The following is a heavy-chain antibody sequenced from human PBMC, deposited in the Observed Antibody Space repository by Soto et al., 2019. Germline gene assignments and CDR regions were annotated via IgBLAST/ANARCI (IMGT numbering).Heavy chain of an antibody. CDR3: ARGGGRSGSLQFDY. V-gene: IGHV3-7*05. CDR1: GFTFSSYW. D-gene: IGHD1-26*01. Sequence: GGSLRLSCAASGFTFSSYWMSWVRQAPGKGLEWVANIKQDGSEKYYVDSVKGRFTISRDNAKNSLYLQMNSLRAEDMAVYYCARGGGRSGSLQFDYWGQGTLVTVSS. CDR2: IKQDGSEK. J-gene: IGHJ4*02.